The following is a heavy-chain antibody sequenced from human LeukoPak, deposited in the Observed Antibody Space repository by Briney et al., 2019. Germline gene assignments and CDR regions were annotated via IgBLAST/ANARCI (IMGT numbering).Heavy chain of an antibody. Sequence: GGSLRLSCAASGFTFSSYGMHWVRQAPGKGLEWVAFIRYDGGNKYYADSVKGRFTISRDNSKNTLYLQMNSLRTEDTAVYYCAKGGNGYSYGYFDYWGQEPWPPSPQ. D-gene: IGHD5-18*01. J-gene: IGHJ4*01. V-gene: IGHV3-30*02. CDR2: IRYDGGNK. CDR1: GFTFSSYG. CDR3: AKGGNGYSYGYFDY.